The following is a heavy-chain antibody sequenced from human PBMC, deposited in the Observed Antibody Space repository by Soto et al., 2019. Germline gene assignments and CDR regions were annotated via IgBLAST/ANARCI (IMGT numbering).Heavy chain of an antibody. CDR2: GTTLNGKT. CDR1: GYTFTNFG. Sequence: QVRLVQSGAEVKKPGASVKVSCETSGYTFTNFGISWVRQAPGQVLEWMGGGTTLNGKTNYAQKFQGIITVTTDTDTSTVYMELRSLISDDAAIYYCVKGRYADFAPPASDHWGQGTLITVSS. CDR3: VKGRYADFAPPASDH. J-gene: IGHJ4*02. V-gene: IGHV1-18*01. D-gene: IGHD3-3*01.